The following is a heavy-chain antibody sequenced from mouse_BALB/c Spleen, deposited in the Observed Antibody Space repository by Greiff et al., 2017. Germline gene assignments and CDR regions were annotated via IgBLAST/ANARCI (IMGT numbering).Heavy chain of an antibody. Sequence: QVQLQQSGPGLVAPSQSLSITCTVSGFSLTGYGVNWVRQPPGKGLEWLGMIWGDGSTDYNAAFISRLSISKDNSKSQVFFKMNSLQADDTAIYYCARKYGNYEYYAMDYWGQGTSVTVSS. V-gene: IGHV2-6-7*01. CDR1: GFSLTGYG. CDR2: IWGDGST. CDR3: ARKYGNYEYYAMDY. D-gene: IGHD2-10*02. J-gene: IGHJ4*01.